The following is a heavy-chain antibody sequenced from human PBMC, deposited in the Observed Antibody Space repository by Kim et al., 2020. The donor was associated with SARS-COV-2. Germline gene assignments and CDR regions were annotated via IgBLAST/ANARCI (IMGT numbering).Heavy chain of an antibody. CDR1: GFTFSSYE. D-gene: IGHD3-22*01. Sequence: GGSLRLSCAASGFTFSSYEMNWVRQAPGKGLEWVSYISSSGSTIYYADSVKGRFTISRDNAKNSLYLQMNSLRAEDTAVYYCARDPRPPTRGVTMIVVAPWGQGTLVTVSS. CDR3: ARDPRPPTRGVTMIVVAP. CDR2: ISSSGSTI. J-gene: IGHJ5*02. V-gene: IGHV3-48*03.